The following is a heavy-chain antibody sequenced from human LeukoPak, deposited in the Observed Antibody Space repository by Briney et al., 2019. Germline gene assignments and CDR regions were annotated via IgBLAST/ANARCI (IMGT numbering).Heavy chain of an antibody. CDR3: AREISSGWTAIVRRRDAFDI. CDR1: GFTVSSNY. D-gene: IGHD5-18*01. V-gene: IGHV3-66*02. J-gene: IGHJ3*02. Sequence: GGSLRLSCAASGFTVSSNYMNWVRQAPGKGLEWVSAINSGGSTYYAASMKGRFTISRDNSKNTLYLQMNSLRAEDTAVYYCAREISSGWTAIVRRRDAFDIWGQGTMVTVSS. CDR2: INSGGST.